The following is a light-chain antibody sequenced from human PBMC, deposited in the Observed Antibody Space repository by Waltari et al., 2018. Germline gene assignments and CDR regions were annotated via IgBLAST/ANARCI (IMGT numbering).Light chain of an antibody. V-gene: IGLV2-8*01. J-gene: IGLJ3*02. CDR2: EVT. CDR3: SSFAGRWV. Sequence: QSALTQPPSASGSPGQSVTISCTGPSSDFGNSNFVSCYQQHPGKAPKVIIYEVTKRSSGVPDRFSGSKSGNTASLTVSGLQAEDEADYYCSSFAGRWVFGGGTKLTVL. CDR1: SSDFGNSNF.